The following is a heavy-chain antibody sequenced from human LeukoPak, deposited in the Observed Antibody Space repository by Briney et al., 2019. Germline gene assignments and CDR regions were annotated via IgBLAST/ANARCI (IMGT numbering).Heavy chain of an antibody. V-gene: IGHV1-18*04. CDR1: GYTFTSYH. CDR2: ISAYNGNT. D-gene: IGHD3-22*01. CDR3: ARDRSYYDSSGYCYYYYMDV. Sequence: ASVKVSCKASGYTFTSYHMHWVRQAPGQGLEWMGWISAYNGNTNYAQKLQGRVTMTTDTSTSTAYMELRSLRSDDTAVYYCARDRSYYDSSGYCYYYYMDVWGKGTTVTVSS. J-gene: IGHJ6*03.